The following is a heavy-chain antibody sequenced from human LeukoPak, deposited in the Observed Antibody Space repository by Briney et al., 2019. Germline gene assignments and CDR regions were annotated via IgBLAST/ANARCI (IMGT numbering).Heavy chain of an antibody. D-gene: IGHD6-6*01. V-gene: IGHV1-46*01. CDR1: GYTFTSYY. Sequence: ASVKVSCKASGYTFTSYYMHWVRQAPGQGLEWMGIIYPSGGSTSYAQKFQGRVTMTRDMSTSTVYMELSSLRSEDTAVYYCARKALDGDSSSSWVYWGQGTLVTVSS. CDR3: ARKALDGDSSSSWVY. J-gene: IGHJ4*02. CDR2: IYPSGGST.